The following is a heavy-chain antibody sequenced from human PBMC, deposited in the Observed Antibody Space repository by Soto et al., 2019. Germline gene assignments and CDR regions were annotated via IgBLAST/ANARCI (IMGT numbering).Heavy chain of an antibody. V-gene: IGHV3-66*01. CDR2: IYSGGST. J-gene: IGHJ6*03. Sequence: GGSLRLSCAASGFTVSSNYMSWVRQAPGKGLEWVSVIYSGGSTYYADSVKGRFTISRDNSKNTLYLQMNSLRAEETAVYYCARDREGYCSSTSCYAGRYYYYMDVWGKGTTVTVSS. CDR1: GFTVSSNY. CDR3: ARDREGYCSSTSCYAGRYYYYMDV. D-gene: IGHD2-2*01.